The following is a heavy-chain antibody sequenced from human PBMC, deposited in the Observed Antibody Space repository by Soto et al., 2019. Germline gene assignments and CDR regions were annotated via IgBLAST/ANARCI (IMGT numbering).Heavy chain of an antibody. CDR1: GGRYRIDT. CDR3: ARGGIAVAFDAFDI. D-gene: IGHD6-19*01. Sequence: ASLPVACKAAGGRYRIDTSSWGRKNTGQGLEWMGRIIPILGIANYAQKFQGRVTITADKSTSTAYMELSSLRSEDTAVYYCARGGIAVAFDAFDIWGQGTMVTVSS. CDR2: IIPILGIA. J-gene: IGHJ3*02. V-gene: IGHV1-69*02.